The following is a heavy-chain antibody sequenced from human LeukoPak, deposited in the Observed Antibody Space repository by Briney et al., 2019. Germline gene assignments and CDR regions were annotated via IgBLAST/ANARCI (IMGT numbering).Heavy chain of an antibody. J-gene: IGHJ3*02. D-gene: IGHD1-26*01. CDR2: ISYDGSNK. V-gene: IGHV3-30*04. Sequence: PGGSLRLSCAASGFTFSSYAMHWVRQAPGKGLEWVAVISYDGSNKYYADSVKGRFTISRDNSKNTLYLQMNSLRAEDTAVYYCARDWDSGSYYVDALDIWGQGTMVTVSS. CDR1: GFTFSSYA. CDR3: ARDWDSGSYYVDALDI.